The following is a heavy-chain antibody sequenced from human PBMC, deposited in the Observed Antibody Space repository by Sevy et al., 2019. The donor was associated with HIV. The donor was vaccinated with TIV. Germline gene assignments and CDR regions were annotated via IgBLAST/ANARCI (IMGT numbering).Heavy chain of an antibody. V-gene: IGHV3-72*01. D-gene: IGHD1-26*01. Sequence: GGCLRLSCAASGFSLSDHYMAWVRQAPGKGLEWIGRTRNKVNSYTTEYAASVKGRFTISRDDSKNSLYLEMNSLKTEDTAVYYCIRPLVGATRGFEYWGQGTLVTVSS. J-gene: IGHJ4*02. CDR3: IRPLVGATRGFEY. CDR1: GFSLSDHY. CDR2: TRNKVNSYTT.